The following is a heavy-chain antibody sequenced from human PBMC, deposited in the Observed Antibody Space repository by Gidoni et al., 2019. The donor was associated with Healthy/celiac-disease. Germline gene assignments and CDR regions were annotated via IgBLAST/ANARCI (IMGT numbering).Heavy chain of an antibody. J-gene: IGHJ4*02. D-gene: IGHD3-9*01. V-gene: IGHV1-18*01. Sequence: QVQLVQSGAEVKKPGASVKVSCKASGYTLTSYGISWVRQAPGPGLEWMGWISAYNGNTNYAQKLQGRVTMTTDTSTCTAYMELRSLRSDDTAVYYCARAELRYFDWLLYPTYYFDYWGQGTLVTVSS. CDR2: ISAYNGNT. CDR3: ARAELRYFDWLLYPTYYFDY. CDR1: GYTLTSYG.